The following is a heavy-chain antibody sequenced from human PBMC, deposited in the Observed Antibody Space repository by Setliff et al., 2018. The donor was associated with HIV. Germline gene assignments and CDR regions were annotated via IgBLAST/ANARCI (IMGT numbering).Heavy chain of an antibody. V-gene: IGHV1-18*01. CDR2: ISAYNGNT. Sequence: GASVKVSCKASGYTFSSYAISWVRQAPGQGLEWMGWISAYNGNTNYPQRLQGRVSLTTDISTSTAYMELRSLRSDDTAVYYCAKALVVAGTTFDYWGQGTLVTSPQ. CDR3: AKALVVAGTTFDY. D-gene: IGHD6-19*01. CDR1: GYTFSSYA. J-gene: IGHJ4*02.